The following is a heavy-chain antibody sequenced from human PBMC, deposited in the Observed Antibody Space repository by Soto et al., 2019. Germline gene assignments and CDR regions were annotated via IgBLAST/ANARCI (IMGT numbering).Heavy chain of an antibody. D-gene: IGHD2-15*01. V-gene: IGHV3-23*01. Sequence: GSLTLSCAASGVTFSNYAMSSVRQAQGKVLEWVLSISGSGESTFYGDSVKGRFTVSRDNSKNTLYLQMNSLGVEDTAEYYCAKGGGSCCFDCWGQGTLVTVSS. CDR2: ISGSGEST. CDR1: GVTFSNYA. CDR3: AKGGGSCCFDC. J-gene: IGHJ4*02.